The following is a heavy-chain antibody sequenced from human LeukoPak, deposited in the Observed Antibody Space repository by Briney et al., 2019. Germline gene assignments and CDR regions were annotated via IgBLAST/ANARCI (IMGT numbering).Heavy chain of an antibody. Sequence: GGSLRLSCAASGFTFSSYSMNWVRQAPGKGLEWVSSISSSSYIYYADSVKGRFTISRDNAKNSLYLQMNSLRAEDTAVYYCARGIAANYFDHWGQGTLVTVSS. CDR2: ISSSSYI. CDR1: GFTFSSYS. D-gene: IGHD6-25*01. V-gene: IGHV3-21*01. J-gene: IGHJ4*02. CDR3: ARGIAANYFDH.